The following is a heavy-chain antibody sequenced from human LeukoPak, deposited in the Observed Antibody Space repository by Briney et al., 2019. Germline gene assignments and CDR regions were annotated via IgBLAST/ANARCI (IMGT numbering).Heavy chain of an antibody. J-gene: IGHJ4*02. V-gene: IGHV3-23*01. Sequence: GGSLRLSCAASGFTFSSFAMSWVRQAPGKGLEWVSSISGSGGSTYYADSVKGRFTISRDNSKNTLYLQVNSLRAEDTAVYYCAKGGKWDVTPFDYWGQGTLVTVSS. D-gene: IGHD1-26*01. CDR3: AKGGKWDVTPFDY. CDR2: ISGSGGST. CDR1: GFTFSSFA.